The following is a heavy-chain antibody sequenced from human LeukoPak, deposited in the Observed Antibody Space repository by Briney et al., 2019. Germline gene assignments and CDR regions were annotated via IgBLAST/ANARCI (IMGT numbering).Heavy chain of an antibody. D-gene: IGHD5-12*01. Sequence: GGSLRLSCTASGFTFGDHAMSWFRQAPGKGLEWVGFIRSKVYGGTTEYAASVKGRFTISRDDSKSTAYLQMNSLKTEDTAVYYCVRYSGDADYWGQGTLVTVSS. V-gene: IGHV3-49*03. CDR1: GFTFGDHA. CDR2: IRSKVYGGTT. CDR3: VRYSGDADY. J-gene: IGHJ4*02.